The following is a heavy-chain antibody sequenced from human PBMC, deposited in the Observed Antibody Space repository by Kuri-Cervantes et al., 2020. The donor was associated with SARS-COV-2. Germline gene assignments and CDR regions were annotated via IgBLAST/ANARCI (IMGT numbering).Heavy chain of an antibody. CDR1: GFTLSSYS. J-gene: IGHJ4*02. Sequence: GGSLRLSCAASGFTLSSYSMNWVRQAPGKGLEWVSYISSSSSTIYYADSVKGRFTISRGNAKNSLYLQVNSLRAEDTAVYYCASRITIFGVVIRLNYWGQGTLVTVSS. D-gene: IGHD3-3*01. V-gene: IGHV3-48*04. CDR2: ISSSSSTI. CDR3: ASRITIFGVVIRLNY.